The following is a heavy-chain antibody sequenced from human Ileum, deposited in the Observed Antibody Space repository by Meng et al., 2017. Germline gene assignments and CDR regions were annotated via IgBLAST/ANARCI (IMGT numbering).Heavy chain of an antibody. D-gene: IGHD3-10*01. Sequence: VQLHESGPGPVKPSHTLTLTCIHSGCSFSSDNYYWTWIRQTPGKGLEWIALTYYNGSPFYNPSLRSRVTISVDTSKDQFSLKLTSVTAADTAVYYCARERRHYYGSGSFDYWGQGILVTVSS. J-gene: IGHJ4*02. CDR1: GCSFSSDNYY. CDR2: TYYNGSP. V-gene: IGHV4-30-4*01. CDR3: ARERRHYYGSGSFDY.